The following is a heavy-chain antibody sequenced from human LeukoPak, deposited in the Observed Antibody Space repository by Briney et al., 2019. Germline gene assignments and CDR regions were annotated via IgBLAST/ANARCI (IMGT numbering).Heavy chain of an antibody. J-gene: IGHJ3*02. Sequence: PGGSLRLSCAASGFTFSSYSMNWVRQAPGKGLEWVSSISSSSSEIYYADAVKGRFTISRDNAKNSLYLQMNSLRAEDTAVYYCARVPRGITFGGPAQFVAGVDIWGQGTMVTVSS. V-gene: IGHV3-21*01. CDR2: ISSSSSEI. CDR3: ARVPRGITFGGPAQFVAGVDI. CDR1: GFTFSSYS. D-gene: IGHD3-16*01.